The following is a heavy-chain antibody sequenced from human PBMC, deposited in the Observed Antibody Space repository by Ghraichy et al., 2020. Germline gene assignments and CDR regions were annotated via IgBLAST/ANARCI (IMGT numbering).Heavy chain of an antibody. Sequence: SETLSLTCTVSGGSISSSSYYWGWIRQPPGKGLEWIGSIYYSGSTYYNPSIKSRVTISVNTSKNQCSLKLSSVTAADTAVYYCAGMGTRDCPWGQGTLVTVSS. D-gene: IGHD1/OR15-1a*01. CDR1: GGSISSSSYY. J-gene: IGHJ5*02. CDR2: IYYSGST. CDR3: AGMGTRDCP. V-gene: IGHV4-39*01.